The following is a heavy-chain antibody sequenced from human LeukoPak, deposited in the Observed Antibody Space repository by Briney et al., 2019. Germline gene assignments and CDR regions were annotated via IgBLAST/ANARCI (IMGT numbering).Heavy chain of an antibody. J-gene: IGHJ3*02. Sequence: SVKVSCKASGFTFTSSAMQWVRQARGQRLEWIGWIVVGSGNTNYAQKFQERVTITRDMSTSTAYMELSSLRSEDTAVYYCAADLDYGGNSWAFDIWGQGTMVTVSS. CDR1: GFTFTSSA. V-gene: IGHV1-58*02. D-gene: IGHD4-23*01. CDR3: AADLDYGGNSWAFDI. CDR2: IVVGSGNT.